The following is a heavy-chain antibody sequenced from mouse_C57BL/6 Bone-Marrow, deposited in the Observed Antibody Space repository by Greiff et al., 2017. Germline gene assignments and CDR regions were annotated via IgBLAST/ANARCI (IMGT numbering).Heavy chain of an antibody. D-gene: IGHD1-1*01. CDR3: ASPIYGSGYVEFAY. Sequence: QVQLQQPGAELVKPGASVKMSCKASGYTFTSYWITWVKQRPGQGLEWIGDIYPGSGSTNYNEKFKSKATLTVDTSSSTAYMQLSSLTSEDSAVYYCASPIYGSGYVEFAYWGQGTLVTVSA. CDR2: IYPGSGST. J-gene: IGHJ3*01. CDR1: GYTFTSYW. V-gene: IGHV1-55*01.